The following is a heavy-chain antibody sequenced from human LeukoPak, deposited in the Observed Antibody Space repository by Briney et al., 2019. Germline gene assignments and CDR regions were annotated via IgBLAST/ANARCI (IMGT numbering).Heavy chain of an antibody. Sequence: PGGSLRLSCVASGFTFSAYCMHWVRQGPEKGLEWVSRICPDGSVVNHADPVKGRFTTSRDNAKNTVFLQMNSLRVDDTAVYYCVRDLREADHWGLGTLVTVSS. CDR2: ICPDGSVV. V-gene: IGHV3-74*01. D-gene: IGHD3-10*01. CDR1: GFTFSAYC. CDR3: VRDLREADH. J-gene: IGHJ4*02.